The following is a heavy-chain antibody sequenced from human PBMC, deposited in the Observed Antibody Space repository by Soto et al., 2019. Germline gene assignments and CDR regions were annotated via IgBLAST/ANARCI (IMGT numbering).Heavy chain of an antibody. CDR3: ARGGEGPYYYYYYMDV. J-gene: IGHJ6*03. CDR1: SGSISSSNW. V-gene: IGHV4-4*02. CDR2: IYHSGST. Sequence: QVQLQESGPGLVKPSGTLSLTCAVSSGSISSSNWWSWVRQPPRKGLEWIGEIYHSGSTNYNPSLMSRVTISVDKSKNQFSLKLSSVTAADTAVYYWARGGEGPYYYYYYMDVWGKGTTVTVSS.